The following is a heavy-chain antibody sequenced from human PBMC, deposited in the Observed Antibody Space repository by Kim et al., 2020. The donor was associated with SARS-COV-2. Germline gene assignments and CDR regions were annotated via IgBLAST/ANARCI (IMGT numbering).Heavy chain of an antibody. CDR3: ARERADDFWSGYLVDY. V-gene: IGHV4-34*01. CDR1: GGSFSGYY. CDR2: INHSGST. Sequence: SETLSLTCAVYGGSFSGYYWSWIRQPPGKGLEWIGEINHSGSTNYNPSLKSRVTISVATSKNQFSLKLSSVTAADTAVYYCARERADDFWSGYLVDYWGQGTLVTVSS. J-gene: IGHJ4*02. D-gene: IGHD3-3*01.